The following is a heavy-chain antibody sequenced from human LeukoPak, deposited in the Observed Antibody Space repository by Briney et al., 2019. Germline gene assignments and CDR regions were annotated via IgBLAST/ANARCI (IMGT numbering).Heavy chain of an antibody. CDR3: ARVYYGSGSYYHWYFDL. J-gene: IGHJ2*01. Sequence: SVKVSCKASGGTFSSYAISWVRQAPGQGLEWMGGIIPIFGTANYAQNFQDRVTITADKSTSTAYMELSSLRSEDTAVYYCARVYYGSGSYYHWYFDLWGRGTLVTVSS. D-gene: IGHD3-10*01. V-gene: IGHV1-69*06. CDR1: GGTFSSYA. CDR2: IIPIFGTA.